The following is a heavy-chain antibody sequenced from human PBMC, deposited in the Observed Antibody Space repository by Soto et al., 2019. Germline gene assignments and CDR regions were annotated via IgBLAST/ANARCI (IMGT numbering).Heavy chain of an antibody. Sequence: GGSLRLSCAASGFTFSNAWMNWVRQAPGKGLEWVGRIKSKTDGGTTDYAAPVKGRFTISRDDSKNTLYLQMNSLKTEDTAVYYCTTDLRRFLEWLHRAFDIWGQGTMVTVSS. CDR2: IKSKTDGGTT. CDR1: GFTFSNAW. J-gene: IGHJ3*02. V-gene: IGHV3-15*07. D-gene: IGHD3-3*01. CDR3: TTDLRRFLEWLHRAFDI.